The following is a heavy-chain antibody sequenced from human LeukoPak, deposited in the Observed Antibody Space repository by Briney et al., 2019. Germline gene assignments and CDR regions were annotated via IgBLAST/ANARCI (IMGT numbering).Heavy chain of an antibody. D-gene: IGHD3-22*01. CDR1: GFTLSSYS. CDR3: AKGLSWDSSGYQH. Sequence: GGSLRLSCAASGFTLSSYSMSWVRQAPGKGLEWVSAISGSGGSTYYADSVKGRFTISRDNSKNTLYLQMNSLRAEDTAVYYCAKGLSWDSSGYQHWGQGTMVTVSS. J-gene: IGHJ3*01. V-gene: IGHV3-23*01. CDR2: ISGSGGST.